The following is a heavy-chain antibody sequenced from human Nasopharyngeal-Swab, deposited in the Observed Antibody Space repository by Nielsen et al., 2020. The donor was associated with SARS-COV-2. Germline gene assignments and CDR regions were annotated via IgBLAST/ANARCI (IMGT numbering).Heavy chain of an antibody. D-gene: IGHD6-6*01. V-gene: IGHV1-3*01. CDR3: ARGPTTIAALDY. CDR1: GYTFTSYA. CDR2: INAGNGNT. J-gene: IGHJ4*02. Sequence: ASVKVSCKASGYTFTSYAMHWVRQAPGQRLEWMGWINAGNGNTKYSQKFQGRVTITRDTSASTAYMELSSPRSEDTAVYYCARGPTTIAALDYWGQGTLVTVSS.